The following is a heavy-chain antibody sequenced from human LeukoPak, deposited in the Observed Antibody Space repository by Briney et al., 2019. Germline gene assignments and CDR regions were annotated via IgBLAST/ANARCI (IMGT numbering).Heavy chain of an antibody. Sequence: GGSLRLSCEASGFTFIKYAMSWVRQTPGRGLERVSVISDSGDSTYYADSVKGRFTISRDNSKTKLYLQMSSLRAEDTAIYYVAKDAAQGAAAGTRGDYWGQGTLVTVSS. CDR3: AKDAAQGAAAGTRGDY. CDR1: GFTFIKYA. CDR2: ISDSGDST. D-gene: IGHD6-13*01. V-gene: IGHV3-23*01. J-gene: IGHJ4*02.